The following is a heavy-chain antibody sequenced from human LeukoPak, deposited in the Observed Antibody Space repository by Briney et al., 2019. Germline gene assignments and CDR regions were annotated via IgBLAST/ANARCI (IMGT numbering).Heavy chain of an antibody. CDR2: ISDRSNTI. Sequence: PGGSLRLSRAASGLTLSTYSVNWVRQAPGKGLERLSYISDRSNTIHYVDSVKGRFTISRDDAKNLVYPQMNSLKAEDTAVYYCARDSPNIHVHFWGQGTRVTVS. D-gene: IGHD2/OR15-2a*01. CDR3: ARDSPNIHVHF. J-gene: IGHJ4*02. CDR1: GLTLSTYS. V-gene: IGHV3-48*01.